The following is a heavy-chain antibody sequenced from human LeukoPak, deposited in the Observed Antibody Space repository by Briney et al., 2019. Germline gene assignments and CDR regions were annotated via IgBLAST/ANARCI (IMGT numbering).Heavy chain of an antibody. D-gene: IGHD4-17*01. J-gene: IGHJ3*02. CDR1: GFTFSSYW. CDR2: IKQDGSEK. V-gene: IGHV3-7*01. CDR3: ARDTVTTEGAFDI. Sequence: PGGSLRLSCAASGFTFSSYWMSWVRQAPGKGLEWVANIKQDGSEKYYVDSVRGRFTISRDNAKNSLYLQMNSLRAEDTAVYYCARDTVTTEGAFDIWGQGTMVTVSS.